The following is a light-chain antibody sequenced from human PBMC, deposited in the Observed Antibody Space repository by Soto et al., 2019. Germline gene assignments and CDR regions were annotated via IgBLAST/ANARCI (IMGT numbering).Light chain of an antibody. Sequence: ERVLTQSPATLSLSPGERATLSCRASQSVSSYLAWYQQKPGQAPRLLIYDASNRATGIPARFSGSGSGTDFTLTISSLEPEDFAVYYCQQRSNWPPAITFGQGPRLEIK. V-gene: IGKV3-11*01. CDR3: QQRSNWPPAIT. CDR2: DAS. J-gene: IGKJ5*01. CDR1: QSVSSY.